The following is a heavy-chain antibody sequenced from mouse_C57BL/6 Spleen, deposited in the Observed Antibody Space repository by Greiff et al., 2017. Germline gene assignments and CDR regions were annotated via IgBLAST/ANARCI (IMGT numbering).Heavy chain of an antibody. CDR1: GFTFSDYG. CDR2: ISSGSSTI. D-gene: IGHD1-1*01. Sequence: EVKLVESGGGLVKPGGSLKLSCAASGFTFSDYGMHWVRQAPEKGLEWVAYISSGSSTIYYADTVKGRFTISRDNAKNTLFLQMTSLRSEDTAMYYCARSSHYAMDYWGQGTSVTGSS. J-gene: IGHJ4*01. CDR3: ARSSHYAMDY. V-gene: IGHV5-17*01.